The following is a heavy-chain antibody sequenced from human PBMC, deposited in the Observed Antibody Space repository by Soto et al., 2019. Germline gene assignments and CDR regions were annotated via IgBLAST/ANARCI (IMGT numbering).Heavy chain of an antibody. CDR2: IKEDGTEK. CDR1: GFTFSYYW. CDR3: ARGITTGGDY. D-gene: IGHD1-1*01. V-gene: IGHV3-7*01. Sequence: EVQLVESGGDLVQPGESLRLSCAASGFTFSYYWMSWVRQGPGEGLEWVANIKEDGTEKYYVDSVKGRFTISRDNAKTSLYLQMNSLRAEDTAVYYCARGITTGGDYWGQGTLVTVSS. J-gene: IGHJ4*02.